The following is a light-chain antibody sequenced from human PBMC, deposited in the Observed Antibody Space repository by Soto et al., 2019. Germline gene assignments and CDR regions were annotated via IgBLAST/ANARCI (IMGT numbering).Light chain of an antibody. CDR1: QDINSY. CDR2: AAS. V-gene: IGKV1D-16*01. J-gene: IGKJ4*01. Sequence: DVQMTQSPSSLSASVGDRVTITCRASQDINSYLAWYQQKPGNAPKSLIYAASSVQTGVPSRYSGSASGTDFTLTISNLPPERSATYYCQQYNICPLTFGGWTKEEIK. CDR3: QQYNICPLT.